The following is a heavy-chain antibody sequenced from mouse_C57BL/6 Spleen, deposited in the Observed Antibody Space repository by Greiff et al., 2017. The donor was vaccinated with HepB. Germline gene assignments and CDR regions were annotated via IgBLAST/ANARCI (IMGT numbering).Heavy chain of an antibody. CDR3: AREGDYYGSSHWYFDV. Sequence: EVHLVESEGGLVQPGSSMKLSCTASGFTFSDYYMAWVRQVPEKGLEWVANINYDGSSTYYLDSLKSGFIISRDNAKNILYLQMSSLKSEDTATYYCAREGDYYGSSHWYFDVWGTGTTVTVSS. CDR1: GFTFSDYY. D-gene: IGHD1-1*01. J-gene: IGHJ1*03. V-gene: IGHV5-16*01. CDR2: INYDGSST.